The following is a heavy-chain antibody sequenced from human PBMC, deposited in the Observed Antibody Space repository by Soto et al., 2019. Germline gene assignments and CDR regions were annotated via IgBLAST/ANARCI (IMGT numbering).Heavy chain of an antibody. CDR2: IYNSGIT. V-gene: IGHV4-30-4*01. D-gene: IGHD3-3*01. Sequence: PSETLSLTCTVSGGSISSGDYYWSWIRQSPGKGLEWIGHIYNSGITYYNPSLKSRVVISIDTSRNQFSLRLNSLTAADRAVYFCARGVTVFGLVSRFWFDPWGQGTVVTVSS. CDR3: ARGVTVFGLVSRFWFDP. CDR1: GGSISSGDYY. J-gene: IGHJ5*02.